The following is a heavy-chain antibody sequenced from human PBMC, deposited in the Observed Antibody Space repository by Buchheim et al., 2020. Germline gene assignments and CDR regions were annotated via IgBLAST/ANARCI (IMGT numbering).Heavy chain of an antibody. J-gene: IGHJ4*02. V-gene: IGHV4-39*01. CDR1: GGSISSSSYY. CDR2: IYYSGST. Sequence: QLQLQESGSGLVKPSQTLSLTCAVSGGSISSSSYYWGWIRQPPGKGLEWIGSIYYSGSTYYNPSLKSRVTISVDTSKNQFSLKLSSVTAADTAVYYCARGSSSYYFDYWGQGTL. D-gene: IGHD2-2*01. CDR3: ARGSSSYYFDY.